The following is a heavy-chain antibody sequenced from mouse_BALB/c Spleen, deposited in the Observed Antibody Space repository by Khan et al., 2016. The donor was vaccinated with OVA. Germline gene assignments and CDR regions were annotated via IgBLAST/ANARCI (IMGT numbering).Heavy chain of an antibody. J-gene: IGHJ3*01. CDR1: GYTFTSYT. D-gene: IGHD2-14*01. Sequence: QVQLKQSGAELARPGASVKMSCKASGYTFTSYTMHWIKQRPGQGLEWIGYINPSNSYTNYNQKFKDKATLTADTSSSTAYMQRSSLKSEDSSVYYCAREGAYYRSDGWFAYWGQGTLVTVSA. V-gene: IGHV1-4*01. CDR2: INPSNSYT. CDR3: AREGAYYRSDGWFAY.